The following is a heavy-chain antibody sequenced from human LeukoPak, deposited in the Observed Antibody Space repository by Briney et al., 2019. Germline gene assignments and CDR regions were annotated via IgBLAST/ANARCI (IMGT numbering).Heavy chain of an antibody. CDR1: GGSISSYY. CDR2: IYYSGST. Sequence: SETLSLTCTVSGGSISSYYWSWIRQPPGKGLEWIGYIYYSGSTNYNPSLKSRVTISVDTSKNQFSLKLSSVTAADTAVYYCARETRDYDSSGYYSFFDYWGQGTLVTVSS. V-gene: IGHV4-59*12. CDR3: ARETRDYDSSGYYSFFDY. J-gene: IGHJ4*02. D-gene: IGHD3-22*01.